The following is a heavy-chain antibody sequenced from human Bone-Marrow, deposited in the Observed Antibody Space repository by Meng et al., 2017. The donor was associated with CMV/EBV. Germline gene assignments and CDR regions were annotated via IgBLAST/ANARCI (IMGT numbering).Heavy chain of an antibody. CDR3: ARSPRYYYDSSGPEGFFDY. CDR2: IYPGDSDT. V-gene: IGHV5-51*01. J-gene: IGHJ4*02. Sequence: GESLKISCKGSGYSFTSYWIGWVRQMPGKGLEWMGIIYPGDSDTRYSPSFQGQVTISADKSISTAYLQWSSLKASDTAMYYCARSPRYYYDSSGPEGFFDYWGQGTLVTVSS. CDR1: GYSFTSYW. D-gene: IGHD3-22*01.